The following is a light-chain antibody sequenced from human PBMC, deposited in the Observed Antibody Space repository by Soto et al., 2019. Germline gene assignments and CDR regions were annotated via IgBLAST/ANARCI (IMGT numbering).Light chain of an antibody. CDR2: ASS. CDR1: SSDVGGYNY. CDR3: SSYTSGTTLYV. Sequence: QSALTQPASVSGSPGQSITISCTGTSSDVGGYNYVSWYQHHAGKAPSLMIYASSNRPSGVSHRFSGSRSGNTASLTISGLQAEDEADYYCSSYTSGTTLYVFGTGTKLTVL. J-gene: IGLJ1*01. V-gene: IGLV2-14*01.